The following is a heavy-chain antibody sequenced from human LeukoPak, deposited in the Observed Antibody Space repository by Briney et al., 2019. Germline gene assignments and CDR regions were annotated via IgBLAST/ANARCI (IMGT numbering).Heavy chain of an antibody. CDR1: GFTFGFHG. D-gene: IGHD4-17*01. CDR2: IWYDGSDK. CDR3: TKERTVTIGTYDAFDI. V-gene: IGHV3-33*06. J-gene: IGHJ3*02. Sequence: GGSLRLSCAASGFTFGFHGMHWVRQAPGKGLEWVAVIWYDGSDKYYADSVKGRFTISRDNSKSTLYLQMNSLRAEDTAVYYCTKERTVTIGTYDAFDIWGQGTMVTVSS.